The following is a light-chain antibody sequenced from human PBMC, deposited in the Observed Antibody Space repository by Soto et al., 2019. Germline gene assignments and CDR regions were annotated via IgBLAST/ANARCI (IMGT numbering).Light chain of an antibody. CDR3: QPDGSSPST. CDR1: QSVSSSY. V-gene: IGKV3-20*01. CDR2: GAS. Sequence: EIVLTQSPCPLSLSPGERATLSCRASQSVSSSYLAWYQQKPGQAPRLLIYGASSSSTGIPDRFSGSGSGTDFTLTISRLETDDFAVSYCQPDGSSPSTFGQGTKLEIK. J-gene: IGKJ2*01.